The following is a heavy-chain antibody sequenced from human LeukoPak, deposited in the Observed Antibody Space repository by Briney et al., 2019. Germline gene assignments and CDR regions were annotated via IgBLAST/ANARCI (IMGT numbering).Heavy chain of an antibody. CDR3: VRWDFDLRAAGSFDP. V-gene: IGHV4-34*01. J-gene: IGHJ5*02. D-gene: IGHD6-13*01. CDR2: IYHSGIT. Sequence: SETLSLTCAVYGGSFSGYSWTCIRQSPGKGVEWIGEIYHSGITNYNPSLKSRVTISVDTSKIQFSLKLTSVTAADTAVYYCVRWDFDLRAAGSFDPWGQGTLVTVSS. CDR1: GGSFSGYS.